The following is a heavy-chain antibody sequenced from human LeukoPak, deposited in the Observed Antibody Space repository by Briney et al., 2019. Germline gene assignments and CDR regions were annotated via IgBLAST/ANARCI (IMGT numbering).Heavy chain of an antibody. D-gene: IGHD6-6*01. CDR1: GFTFSSYA. J-gene: IGHJ4*02. CDR2: ISGSGYST. Sequence: PGGSLRLSCAASGFTFSSYAMHWVRQAPGKGLEWVSGISGSGYSTYYADSVEGRFTISRDSSKNTLSLQMDSLRAEDTAVYYCAKGHTSSSYASNDYWGQGALVTVSS. CDR3: AKGHTSSSYASNDY. V-gene: IGHV3-23*01.